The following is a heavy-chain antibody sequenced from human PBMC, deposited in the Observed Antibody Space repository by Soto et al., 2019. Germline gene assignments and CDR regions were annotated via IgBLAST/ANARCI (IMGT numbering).Heavy chain of an antibody. CDR3: AKGSGGSGYLTVAY. J-gene: IGHJ4*02. V-gene: IGHV1-2*04. Sequence: QVQLVQSGAEVKKPGASVKVSCKASGYTFTGYYMHWVRQAPGQGLEWMGWINPNSGGTNYAQKCQGWVTMTRDTSISTAYMELSRLRSDDTAVYYCAKGSGGSGYLTVAYWGQGTLVTVSS. CDR1: GYTFTGYY. D-gene: IGHD3-22*01. CDR2: INPNSGGT.